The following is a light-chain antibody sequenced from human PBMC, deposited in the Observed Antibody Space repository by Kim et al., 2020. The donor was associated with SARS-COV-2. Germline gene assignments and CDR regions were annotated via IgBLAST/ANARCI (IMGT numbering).Light chain of an antibody. CDR3: QAWDSSTFYV. Sequence: SYELTQPPSVSVSPGQTASITCSGDKLGDKYACWYQQKPGQSPVLVIYQDSKRPSRIPERFSGSNSGNTATLTISGTQAMDEADYYCQAWDSSTFYVFGTGTKVTVL. J-gene: IGLJ1*01. V-gene: IGLV3-1*01. CDR2: QDS. CDR1: KLGDKY.